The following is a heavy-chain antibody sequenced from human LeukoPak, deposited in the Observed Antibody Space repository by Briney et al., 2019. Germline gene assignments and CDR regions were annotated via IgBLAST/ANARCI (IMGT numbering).Heavy chain of an antibody. CDR3: AKGTLPRGYTYGYDLYYFDY. V-gene: IGHV3-23*01. D-gene: IGHD5-18*01. CDR2: ISGSGGST. Sequence: GGSLRLSCAASGFTFSSYAMSWVRQAPGKGLEWVSGISGSGGSTYYADSVKGRFTISRDNSKNTLYPQMNSLRAEDTAVYYCAKGTLPRGYTYGYDLYYFDYWGQGTLVTVSS. J-gene: IGHJ4*02. CDR1: GFTFSSYA.